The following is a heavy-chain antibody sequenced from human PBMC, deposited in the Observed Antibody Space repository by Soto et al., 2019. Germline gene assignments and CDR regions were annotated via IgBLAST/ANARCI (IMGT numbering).Heavy chain of an antibody. D-gene: IGHD6-6*01. CDR1: GFTLSGYA. V-gene: IGHV3-64*01. CDR3: ARRARQDFYYMDV. Sequence: EVQLAESGGGLAQPGGSLRLSCAASGFTLSGYAMDWVRQAPGKGLEYVSGISSNGVGTYYANSVQGRFTISRDNSKNTVYLQMGSLRPEDVDLYYCARRARQDFYYMDVWGKGTPVTVSS. J-gene: IGHJ6*03. CDR2: ISSNGVGT.